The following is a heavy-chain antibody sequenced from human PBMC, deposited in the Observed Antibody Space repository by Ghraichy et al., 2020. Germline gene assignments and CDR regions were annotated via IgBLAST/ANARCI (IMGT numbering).Heavy chain of an antibody. D-gene: IGHD3-16*01. CDR2: YGGSADST. Sequence: GGSLRLSCVASGFAVNHYAMTWVRQSPEKGLEWVSSYGGSADSTFYADSVKGRFTISTDSSSNTAFLQMNSLRVDDTAVYYCARDQRYANFDSWGRGTLVTVSS. J-gene: IGHJ4*02. CDR1: GFAVNHYA. CDR3: ARDQRYANFDS. V-gene: IGHV3-23*01.